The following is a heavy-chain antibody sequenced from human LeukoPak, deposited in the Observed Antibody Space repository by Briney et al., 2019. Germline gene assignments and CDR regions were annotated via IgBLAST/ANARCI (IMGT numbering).Heavy chain of an antibody. CDR3: ARSGWFGESPFDY. CDR2: IYTSGST. J-gene: IGHJ4*02. V-gene: IGHV4-61*02. Sequence: SETLSLTCTVSGGSISSGSYYWSWIRQPAGKGLEWIGRIYTSGSTNYNPSLKSRVTISVDTSKNQFSLKLSSVTAADTAVYYCARSGWFGESPFDYWGQGTLVTVSS. CDR1: GGSISSGSYY. D-gene: IGHD3-10*01.